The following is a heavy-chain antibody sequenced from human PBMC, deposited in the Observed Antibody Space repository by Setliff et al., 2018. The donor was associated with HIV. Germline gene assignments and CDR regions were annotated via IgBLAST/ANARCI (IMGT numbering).Heavy chain of an antibody. J-gene: IGHJ3*02. Sequence: ASVKVSCKASGYTFTDYYIHWVRQAPGQGLEWMGWINSASGGTNYAQNFQGRVTVTRDTSINTAYVELNSLKSDDTAVYYCARGGSYSSNDGFDIWGPGTLVTVSS. D-gene: IGHD1-26*01. V-gene: IGHV1-2*02. CDR1: GYTFTDYY. CDR3: ARGGSYSSNDGFDI. CDR2: INSASGGT.